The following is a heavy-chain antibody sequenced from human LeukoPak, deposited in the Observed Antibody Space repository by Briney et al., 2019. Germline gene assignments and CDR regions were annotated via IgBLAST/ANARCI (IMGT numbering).Heavy chain of an antibody. Sequence: GGSLRLSCAASGFTFSRYSMNWVRQAPGKGLEWVSSITSGDTYIYYADSVKGRFTISRDNAKNSLFLQMDSLRAEDTTVYYCARSVVVVAATIDAFDIWGQGTMVTVSS. CDR2: ITSGDTYI. CDR3: ARSVVVVAATIDAFDI. J-gene: IGHJ3*02. D-gene: IGHD2-15*01. V-gene: IGHV3-21*01. CDR1: GFTFSRYS.